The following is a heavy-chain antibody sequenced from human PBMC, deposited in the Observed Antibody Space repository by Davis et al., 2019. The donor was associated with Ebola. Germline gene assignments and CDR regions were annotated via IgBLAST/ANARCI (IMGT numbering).Heavy chain of an antibody. Sequence: MPGGSLRLSCTVSGGSISSYYWSWIRQPPGKGLEWIGYIYYSGSTNYNPSLKSRVTISVDTSKNQFSLKLSSVTAADTAVYYCARARYYYGRGRLDPWGQGTLVTVSS. CDR3: ARARYYYGRGRLDP. CDR2: IYYSGST. D-gene: IGHD3-10*02. CDR1: GGSISSYY. J-gene: IGHJ5*02. V-gene: IGHV4-59*12.